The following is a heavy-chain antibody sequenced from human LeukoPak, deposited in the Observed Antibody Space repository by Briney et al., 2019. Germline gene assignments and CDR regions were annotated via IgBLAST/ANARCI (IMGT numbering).Heavy chain of an antibody. Sequence: PGGSLRLSCAASGFTFSSYAMSWVRQAPGKGLEWVSAISGSGGSTYYADSVKGRFTISRDNAKNSLYLQMNSLRAEDTALYYCAKDIGYDSSGYFAFDYWGQGTLVTVSS. V-gene: IGHV3-23*01. J-gene: IGHJ4*02. CDR1: GFTFSSYA. D-gene: IGHD3-22*01. CDR3: AKDIGYDSSGYFAFDY. CDR2: ISGSGGST.